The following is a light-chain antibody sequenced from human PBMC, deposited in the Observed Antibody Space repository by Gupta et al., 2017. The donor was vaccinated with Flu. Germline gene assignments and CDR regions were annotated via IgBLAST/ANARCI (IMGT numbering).Light chain of an antibody. CDR2: RNN. CDR3: ATWDDTLSGFV. J-gene: IGLJ3*02. CDR1: SSNIGSNY. V-gene: IGLV1-47*01. Sequence: SSSNIGSNYVYWYQQLPGTAPKLLIYRNNQRPSGVPDRFSASKSGTSASLATSGLRSEDEADYYCATWDDTLSGFVFGRGTKLTVL.